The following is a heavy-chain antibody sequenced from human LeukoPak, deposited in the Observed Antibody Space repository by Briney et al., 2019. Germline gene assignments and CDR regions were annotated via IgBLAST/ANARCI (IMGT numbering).Heavy chain of an antibody. Sequence: SSETLSLTCTVSGGSISSYYWSWIRQPAGKGLEWIGRIYTSGSTNYNPSLKSRVTMSVDTSKNQFSLKLSSVTAADTAVYYCARVSWFGELSYFDYWGQGTLVTVSS. V-gene: IGHV4-4*07. D-gene: IGHD3-10*01. CDR1: GGSISSYY. CDR3: ARVSWFGELSYFDY. CDR2: IYTSGST. J-gene: IGHJ4*02.